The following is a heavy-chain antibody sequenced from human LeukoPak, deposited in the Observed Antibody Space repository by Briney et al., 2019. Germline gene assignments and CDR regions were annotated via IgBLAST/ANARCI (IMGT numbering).Heavy chain of an antibody. Sequence: PSETLSLTCAVYGGSFSNYYWSWIRQPPGKGLEWIGEINHSGSTNYNPSLKSRVTISVDTSKNQFSLKLSSVTAADTAVYYCARGGRGCWSQDFDYWGQGTLVTVSS. D-gene: IGHD6-13*01. J-gene: IGHJ4*02. CDR2: INHSGST. CDR3: ARGGRGCWSQDFDY. V-gene: IGHV4-34*01. CDR1: GGSFSNYY.